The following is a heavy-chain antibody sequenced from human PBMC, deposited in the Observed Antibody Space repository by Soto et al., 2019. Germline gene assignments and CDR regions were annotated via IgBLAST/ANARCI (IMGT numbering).Heavy chain of an antibody. V-gene: IGHV1-2*04. J-gene: IGHJ4*02. Sequence: ASVKVSCKASGYTFTGYYMHWVRQAPGQGLEWMGWINPNSGGTNYAQKFQGWVTMTRDTSISTAYMELSRLRSDDTAVYYCARGHGDYGLYYFDYWGQGTLVTVSS. CDR3: ARGHGDYGLYYFDY. CDR2: INPNSGGT. CDR1: GYTFTGYY. D-gene: IGHD4-17*01.